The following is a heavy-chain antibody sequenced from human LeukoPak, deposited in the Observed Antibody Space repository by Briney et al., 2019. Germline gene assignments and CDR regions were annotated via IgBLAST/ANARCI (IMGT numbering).Heavy chain of an antibody. CDR1: GFTFSSYA. CDR2: ISGSGVSP. CDR3: AKANSPYYYDSSGYSTFDY. V-gene: IGHV3-23*01. D-gene: IGHD3-22*01. Sequence: PGGSLRLSCAASGFTFSSYAMSWVRQAPGKGLEWVSGISGSGVSPYYADSVKGRFTMSRDNSKNTLYLQMNSLRAEDTAVYYCAKANSPYYYDSSGYSTFDYWGQGTLVTVPS. J-gene: IGHJ4*02.